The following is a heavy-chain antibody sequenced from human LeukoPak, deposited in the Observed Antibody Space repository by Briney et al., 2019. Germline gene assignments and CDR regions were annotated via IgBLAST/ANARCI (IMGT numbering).Heavy chain of an antibody. CDR3: ARDLGGGEFLGDDAFDI. D-gene: IGHD3-10*01. Sequence: GGSLRLSCAASGFTFSSYSMNWVRQAPGKGLEWVSYISSSSSTIYYADSVKGRFTISRDNAKNSLYLQMNSLRAEDTAVYYCARDLGGGEFLGDDAFDIWGQGTMVTVSS. V-gene: IGHV3-48*04. J-gene: IGHJ3*02. CDR1: GFTFSSYS. CDR2: ISSSSSTI.